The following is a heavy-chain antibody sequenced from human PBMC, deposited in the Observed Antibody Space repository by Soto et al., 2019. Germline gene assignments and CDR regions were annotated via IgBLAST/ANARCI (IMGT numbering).Heavy chain of an antibody. Sequence: QVQLVQSGAEVKKPGASVRVSCKASGYTFTTFAMHWVRQTPGQRPEWMGWINAGNSDTRYSPKFQGRVTITRDTSASTAYMDLHRLTSEDTAVYYCARGYGTDYWGQGTPVTVSS. D-gene: IGHD5-18*01. J-gene: IGHJ4*02. V-gene: IGHV1-3*01. CDR3: ARGYGTDY. CDR2: INAGNSDT. CDR1: GYTFTTFA.